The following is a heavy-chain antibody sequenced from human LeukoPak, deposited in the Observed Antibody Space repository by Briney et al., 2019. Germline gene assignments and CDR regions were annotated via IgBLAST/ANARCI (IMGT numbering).Heavy chain of an antibody. J-gene: IGHJ5*02. CDR3: ARVCCSSTSKFDP. D-gene: IGHD2-2*01. V-gene: IGHV1-46*01. CDR1: GYTFTNYY. Sequence: GASVKVSCKASGYTFTNYYIHWVRQAPGQGLEWMGRINPSGGSTNYAQKFQGRVTMTRDTSTSTVYMELSSLRSEDTAVFYCARVCCSSTSKFDPWGQGTLVTVSS. CDR2: INPSGGST.